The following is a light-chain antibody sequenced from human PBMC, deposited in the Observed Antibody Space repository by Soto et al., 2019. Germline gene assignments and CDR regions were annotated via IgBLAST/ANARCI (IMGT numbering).Light chain of an antibody. V-gene: IGKV3-20*01. CDR1: QSVSSS. CDR2: GAS. J-gene: IGKJ1*01. CDR3: QQYGSSSWT. Sequence: EIVMTQSPVTLSVSPGERATLSCRASQSVSSSLAWYQQKPGQAPRLLIYGASSRATGIPDRFSGSGSGTEFTLTISRLEPEDFAVYYCQQYGSSSWTFGQGTKVDIK.